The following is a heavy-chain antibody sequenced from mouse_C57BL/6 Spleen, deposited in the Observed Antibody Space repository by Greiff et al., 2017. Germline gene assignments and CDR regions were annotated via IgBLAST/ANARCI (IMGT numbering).Heavy chain of an antibody. Sequence: EVKVEESEGGLVQPGSSMKLSCTASGFTFSDYYMAWVRQVPEKGLEWVANINYDGSSTYYLDSLKSRFIISRDNAKNILYLQMSSLKSEDTATYYCERDGDYGSSYYAMDYWGQGTSVTVSS. CDR3: ERDGDYGSSYYAMDY. D-gene: IGHD1-1*01. CDR1: GFTFSDYY. V-gene: IGHV5-16*01. CDR2: INYDGSST. J-gene: IGHJ4*01.